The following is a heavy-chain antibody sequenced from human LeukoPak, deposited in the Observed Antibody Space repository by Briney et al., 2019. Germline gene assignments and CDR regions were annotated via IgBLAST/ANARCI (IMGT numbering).Heavy chain of an antibody. CDR1: GYTFSDYG. CDR3: ARGRYYGSGSYYIS. D-gene: IGHD3-10*01. V-gene: IGHV1-18*04. Sequence: APVKASCKASGYTFSDYGITWVRQAPGQGLEWMGWISPYNGNTNSAEKFQGRVSMTTDTSTKTAYMELRSLRSDDTAVYFCARGRYYGSGSYYISWGQGTLVTVSS. J-gene: IGHJ4*02. CDR2: ISPYNGNT.